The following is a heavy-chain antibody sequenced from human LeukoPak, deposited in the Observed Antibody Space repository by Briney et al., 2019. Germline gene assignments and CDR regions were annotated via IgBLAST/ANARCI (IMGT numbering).Heavy chain of an antibody. D-gene: IGHD5-18*01. Sequence: GASVKVSCKASVYTFTIYGISRVRQAPGQGLECMGWIRAYNGNTIYTQKLQGRVTLTTDTSTSTAYMELRGLRSDDTAVYYCASAAMVTNGFDPWGQGTLVSVSS. J-gene: IGHJ5*02. CDR1: VYTFTIYG. CDR3: ASAAMVTNGFDP. CDR2: IRAYNGNT. V-gene: IGHV1-18*01.